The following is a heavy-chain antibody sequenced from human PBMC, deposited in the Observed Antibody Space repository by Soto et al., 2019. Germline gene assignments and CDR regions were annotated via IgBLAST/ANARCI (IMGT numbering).Heavy chain of an antibody. D-gene: IGHD3-10*01. CDR1: GGSISSGDYY. V-gene: IGHV4-30-4*01. Sequence: QVQLQESGPGLVKPSQTLSLTCTVSGGSISSGDYYWSWIRQPPGKGLAWIGYIYYSGSTYYNPSLKRRVTISVDSSKNQFSLKLSSVTAADTAVYYCARGFGQNWFDPWGQGTLVTVSS. CDR2: IYYSGST. J-gene: IGHJ5*02. CDR3: ARGFGQNWFDP.